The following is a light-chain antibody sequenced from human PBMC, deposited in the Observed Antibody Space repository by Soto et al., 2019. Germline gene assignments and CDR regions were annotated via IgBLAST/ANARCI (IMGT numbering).Light chain of an antibody. CDR1: QSINSF. Sequence: EIVLTQSPGTLSLSPGEGATLSCRASQSINSFLAWYQQRRGQAPRLLIHGASNRATGIPDRFSGSGSGTDFTLTISRLEPEDFDVYYCQQYGGSPRTLGQGTKVDIK. J-gene: IGKJ1*01. V-gene: IGKV3-20*01. CDR2: GAS. CDR3: QQYGGSPRT.